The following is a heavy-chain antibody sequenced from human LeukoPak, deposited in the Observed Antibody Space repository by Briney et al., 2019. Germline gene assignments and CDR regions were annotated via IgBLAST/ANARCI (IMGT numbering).Heavy chain of an antibody. CDR2: ISYDGSNK. J-gene: IGHJ6*02. V-gene: IGHV3-30-3*01. Sequence: GGSLRLSCAASGFTFSSYAMHWVRQAPGTGLEWVAVISYDGSNKYYADSVKGRFTISRDNSKNTLYLQMNSLRAEDTAVYYCARDYGDYDYYYYGMDVWGQGTTVTVSS. CDR1: GFTFSSYA. D-gene: IGHD4-17*01. CDR3: ARDYGDYDYYYYGMDV.